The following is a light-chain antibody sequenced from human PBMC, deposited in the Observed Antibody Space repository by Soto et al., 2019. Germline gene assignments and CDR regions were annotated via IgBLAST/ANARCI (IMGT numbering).Light chain of an antibody. CDR1: QSLRSTS. J-gene: IGKJ5*01. CDR3: QQYDSSPPIT. V-gene: IGKV3-20*01. CDR2: GAS. Sequence: DIVLTESPGTLSLSPGERATLSCRAIQSLRSTSLAWYQQKPGQAPRLLMYGASNRATGIPDKFSGGGSGTDFTLTISGLEPEDFAVYYCQQYDSSPPITFGQGTRLEIK.